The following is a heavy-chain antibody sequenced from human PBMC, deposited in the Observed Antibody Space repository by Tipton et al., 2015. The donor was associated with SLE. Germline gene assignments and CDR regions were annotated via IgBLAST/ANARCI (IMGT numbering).Heavy chain of an antibody. V-gene: IGHV3-33*01. CDR2: IWYDGSNK. CDR3: ARSSGSGSYGPYYFDY. D-gene: IGHD3-10*01. J-gene: IGHJ4*02. CDR1: GFTFSSYG. Sequence: SLRLSCAASGFTFSSYGMHWVRQAPGKGLEWVAVIWYDGSNKYYADSVKGRFTISRDNSKNTLYLQMNSLRAEDTAVYYCARSSGSGSYGPYYFDYWGQGTLVTVSS.